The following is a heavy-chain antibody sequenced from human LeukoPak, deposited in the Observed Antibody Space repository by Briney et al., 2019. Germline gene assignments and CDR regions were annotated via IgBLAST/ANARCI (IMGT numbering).Heavy chain of an antibody. CDR3: ARGAGGSGSDTAYYYYYYYGMDV. J-gene: IGHJ6*02. CDR1: GFTFSSYW. Sequence: GGSLRLSCAASGFTFSSYWMHWVRQAPGKGLVWVSRINSDGSSTSYADSVKGRFAISRDNAKNTLYLQMNSLRAEDTAVYYCARGAGGSGSDTAYYYYYYYGMDVWGQGTTVTVSS. V-gene: IGHV3-74*01. CDR2: INSDGSST. D-gene: IGHD3-10*01.